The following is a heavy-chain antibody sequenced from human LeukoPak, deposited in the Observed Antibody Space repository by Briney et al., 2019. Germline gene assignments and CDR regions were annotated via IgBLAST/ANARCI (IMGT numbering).Heavy chain of an antibody. V-gene: IGHV4-34*01. Sequence: SETLSLTCAVYGGSFSGYYWSWIRQPPGKGLEWIEEINHSGSTNYNPSLKSRVTISVDTSKNQFSLKLSSVTAADTAVYYCAKDQGYGGNSEVGYYGMDVWGQGTTVTVSS. J-gene: IGHJ6*02. CDR1: GGSFSGYY. CDR3: AKDQGYGGNSEVGYYGMDV. D-gene: IGHD4-23*01. CDR2: INHSGST.